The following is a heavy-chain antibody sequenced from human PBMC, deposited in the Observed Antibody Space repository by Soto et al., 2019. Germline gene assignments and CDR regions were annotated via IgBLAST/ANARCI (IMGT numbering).Heavy chain of an antibody. J-gene: IGHJ5*02. D-gene: IGHD6-13*01. CDR2: IYYSGST. CDR3: ARDMYSSSWYGRWFDP. V-gene: IGHV4-61*01. CDR1: GVSVSSATYH. Sequence: SETLSLTCTVSGVSVSSATYHWSWIRQPPGKGLEWIGYIYYSGSTNYNPSLKSRVTISVDTSKNQFSLKLSSVTAADMAVYYCARDMYSSSWYGRWFDPWGQGTLVTVSS.